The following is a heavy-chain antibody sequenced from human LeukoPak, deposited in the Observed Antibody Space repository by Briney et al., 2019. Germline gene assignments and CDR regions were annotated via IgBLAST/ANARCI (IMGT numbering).Heavy chain of an antibody. J-gene: IGHJ4*02. CDR2: IYTSGST. Sequence: SETLSLTCTVSGDSISSGSYYWSWLLQPAGKGLEGIGRIYTSGSTNYNPSLKSRVTISVDTSKNQFSLKLSSVTAADTAVYYCAGDGGSKVVYWGQGTLVTVSS. CDR3: AGDGGSKVVY. D-gene: IGHD3-16*01. CDR1: GDSISSGSYY. V-gene: IGHV4-61*02.